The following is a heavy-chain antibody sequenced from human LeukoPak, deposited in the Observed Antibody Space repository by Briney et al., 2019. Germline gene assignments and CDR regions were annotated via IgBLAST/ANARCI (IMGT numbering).Heavy chain of an antibody. D-gene: IGHD2-2*01. CDR2: TYYRSKWFI. CDR3: VRGGGAMNN. V-gene: IGHV6-1*01. Sequence: SQTLSLTCAISGDSVSSNSAAWNWIRQSPSRGLEWLGRTYYRSKWFIDYAVSVRGRININPDTSKNQFSLQLNSVTPEDTAVYYCVRGGGAMNNWGQGTLVTVSS. CDR1: GDSVSSNSAA. J-gene: IGHJ1*01.